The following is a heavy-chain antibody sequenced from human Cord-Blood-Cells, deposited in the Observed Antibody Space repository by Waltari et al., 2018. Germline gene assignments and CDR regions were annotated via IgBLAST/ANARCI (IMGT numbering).Heavy chain of an antibody. CDR3: ARQWLLTGFDY. J-gene: IGHJ4*02. D-gene: IGHD3-22*01. CDR1: GGSISSSSYY. V-gene: IGHV4-39*01. Sequence: QLQLQESGPGLVKPSETLSLTCTVSGGSISSSSYYWGWIRQPPGKGLEWIGSIYYSGSTYYNPSLKSRVTISVDTSKNQFSLKLSSVTAADTAVYYCARQWLLTGFDYWGQGTLVTVSS. CDR2: IYYSGST.